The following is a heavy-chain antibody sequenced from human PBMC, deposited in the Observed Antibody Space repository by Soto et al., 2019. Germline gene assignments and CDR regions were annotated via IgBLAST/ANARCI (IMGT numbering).Heavy chain of an antibody. D-gene: IGHD3-3*01. CDR2: IKQDGSEK. CDR1: GFTFSDYS. CDR3: ARVRGYDFWSGYNPPDY. Sequence: GGSLRLSCAASGFTFSDYSMNWVRQAPGKGLERVANIKQDGSEKYYVDSVKGRFTISRDNAKNSLYLQMNSLRAEDTAVYYCARVRGYDFWSGYNPPDYWGQGTLVTVSS. V-gene: IGHV3-7*01. J-gene: IGHJ4*02.